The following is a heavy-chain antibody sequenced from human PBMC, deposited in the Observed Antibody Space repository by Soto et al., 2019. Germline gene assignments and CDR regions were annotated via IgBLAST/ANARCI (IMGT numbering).Heavy chain of an antibody. J-gene: IGHJ1*01. D-gene: IGHD6-19*01. V-gene: IGHV3-30-3*01. CDR2: ISYDGSNK. CDR1: GFPFSSYA. CDR3: ARDLRSAVAGTMRYFQH. Sequence: GGSLRLSCAASGFPFSSYAMHWVSQAPGKGLEWVAVISYDGSNKYYADSVKGRFTISRDNSKNTLYLQMNSLRAEDTAVYYCARDLRSAVAGTMRYFQHWGQGTLVTVSS.